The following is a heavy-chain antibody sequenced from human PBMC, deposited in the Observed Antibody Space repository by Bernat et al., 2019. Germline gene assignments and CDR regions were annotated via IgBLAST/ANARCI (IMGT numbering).Heavy chain of an antibody. Sequence: EVQLVESGGGLVQPGGSLRLSCAASGFTVSSNYMSWVRQASGKGLEWVGRIRSKANSYATAYAASVKGRFTISRDDSKNTAYLQMNSLKTEDTAVYYCTRLDFWSGSSDYWGQGTLVTVSS. CDR3: TRLDFWSGSSDY. CDR2: IRSKANSYAT. J-gene: IGHJ4*02. CDR1: GFTVSSNY. D-gene: IGHD3-3*01. V-gene: IGHV3-73*01.